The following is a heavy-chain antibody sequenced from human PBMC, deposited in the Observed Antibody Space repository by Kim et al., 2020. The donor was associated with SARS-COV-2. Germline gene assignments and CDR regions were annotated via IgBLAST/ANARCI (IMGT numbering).Heavy chain of an antibody. CDR2: INPRTGST. D-gene: IGHD2-21*01. J-gene: IGHJ4*02. V-gene: IGHV1-46*01. CDR1: GYTFTTYY. CDR3: AREFPNSLYFDY. Sequence: ASVKVSCKTSGYTFTTYYYHWVRQAPGQGLEYMGFINPRTGSTGYAQNFQGRATLTTDTSTSTVYMELSSLRSDDTAVYYCAREFPNSLYFDYWGQGALVTVSS.